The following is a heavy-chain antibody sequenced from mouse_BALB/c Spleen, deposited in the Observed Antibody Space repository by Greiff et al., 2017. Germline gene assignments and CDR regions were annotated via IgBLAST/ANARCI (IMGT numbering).Heavy chain of an antibody. V-gene: IGHV14-4*02. Sequence: EVQLQQSGAELVRSGASVKLSCTASGFNIKDYYMHWVKQRPEQGLEWIGWIDPENGDTEYAPKFQGKATMTVDKSSSTAYMELARLTSEDSAIYYCAREGYGYFDYWGQGTTLTVSS. CDR1: GFNIKDYY. D-gene: IGHD2-10*02. CDR2: IDPENGDT. CDR3: AREGYGYFDY. J-gene: IGHJ2*01.